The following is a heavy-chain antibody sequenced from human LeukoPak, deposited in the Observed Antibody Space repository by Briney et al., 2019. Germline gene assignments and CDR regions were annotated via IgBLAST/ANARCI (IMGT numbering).Heavy chain of an antibody. CDR2: ITGSSSFI. CDR3: ARNYGTGGYGYNWFDP. D-gene: IGHD2-8*02. V-gene: IGHV3-21*01. J-gene: IGHJ5*02. CDR1: GFTFSTYS. Sequence: GGSLRLSCAASGFTFSTYSMNWVRQAPGKGLEWVSSITGSSSFIYYADSVKGRFTTSRDNVRNSLHLQMNSLRAGDTAVYYCARNYGTGGYGYNWFDPWGQGTLVTVSS.